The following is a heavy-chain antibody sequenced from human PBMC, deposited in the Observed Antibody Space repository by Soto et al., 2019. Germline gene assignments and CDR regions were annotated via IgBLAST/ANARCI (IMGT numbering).Heavy chain of an antibody. D-gene: IGHD4-4*01. CDR2: MNPNSGNT. Sequence: ASVKVSCKASGYTFTSYDINWVRQATGQGLEWMGWMNPNSGNTGYAQKFQGRVTMTRNTSISTAYMELSSLRSEDTAVYYCARGRDYSNYEAYYYYYYMDVWGKGTTVTVSS. CDR1: GYTFTSYD. V-gene: IGHV1-8*01. CDR3: ARGRDYSNYEAYYYYYYMDV. J-gene: IGHJ6*03.